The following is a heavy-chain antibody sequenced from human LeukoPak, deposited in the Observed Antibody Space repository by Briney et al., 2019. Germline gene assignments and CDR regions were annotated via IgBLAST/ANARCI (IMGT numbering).Heavy chain of an antibody. CDR1: GYTFTSNY. J-gene: IGHJ4*02. D-gene: IGHD3-3*01. CDR2: IYPRDGST. CDR3: ARARDYDFWSGYFDY. Sequence: ASVKVSCKASGYTFTSNYIHWVRQAPGQGLEWMGMIYPRDGSTSYAQKFQGRVTVTRDTSTSTVHMELSSLRSEDTAVYYCARARDYDFWSGYFDYWGQGTLVTVSS. V-gene: IGHV1-46*01.